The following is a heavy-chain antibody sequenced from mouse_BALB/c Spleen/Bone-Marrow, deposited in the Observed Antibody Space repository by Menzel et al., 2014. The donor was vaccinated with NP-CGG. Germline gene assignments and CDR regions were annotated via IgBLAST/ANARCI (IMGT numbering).Heavy chain of an antibody. CDR1: GFNIKDTY. CDR2: IDPANGNT. CDR3: APYYYGSSLFAY. V-gene: IGHV14-3*02. Sequence: EVHLVESGAELATPGASVKLSCTASGFNIKDTYMHWVKQRPEQGLEWIGRIDPANGNTKYDPKFQGKAPITADTSSNTACLQLSSLTSEDTAVYYCAPYYYGSSLFAYWGQGTVVTVSA. D-gene: IGHD1-1*01. J-gene: IGHJ3*01.